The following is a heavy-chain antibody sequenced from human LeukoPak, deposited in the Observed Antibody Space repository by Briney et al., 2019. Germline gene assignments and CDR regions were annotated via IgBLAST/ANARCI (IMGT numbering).Heavy chain of an antibody. V-gene: IGHV1-8*03. J-gene: IGHJ6*03. CDR3: ARVGYDDVWGSYRPSRYYYMDV. Sequence: ASVKVSCKASGYTFTSYDINWVRQATGQGLEWMGWMNPHSGNTGYAQKFQGRVTITRNTSISTAYMELSSLRSEDTAVYYCARVGYDDVWGSYRPSRYYYMDVWGKGTTVTVSS. CDR2: MNPHSGNT. CDR1: GYTFTSYD. D-gene: IGHD3-16*02.